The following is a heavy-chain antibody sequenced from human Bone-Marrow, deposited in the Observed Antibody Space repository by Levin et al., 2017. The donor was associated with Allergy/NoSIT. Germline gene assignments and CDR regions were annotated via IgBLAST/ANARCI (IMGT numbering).Heavy chain of an antibody. V-gene: IGHV3-74*01. CDR2: INSDGSST. CDR3: ARAVRGGAFDI. Sequence: GESLKISCAASGFTFSSYWMHWVRQAPGKGLVWVSRINSDGSSTSYADSVKGRFTISRDNAKNTLYLQMNSLRAEDTAVYYCARAVRGGAFDIWGQGTMVTVSS. J-gene: IGHJ3*02. D-gene: IGHD3-10*01. CDR1: GFTFSSYW.